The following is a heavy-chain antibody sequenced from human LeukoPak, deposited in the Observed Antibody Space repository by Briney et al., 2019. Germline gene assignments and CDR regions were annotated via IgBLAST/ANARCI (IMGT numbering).Heavy chain of an antibody. CDR2: ISSSGSTI. V-gene: IGHV3-48*03. CDR1: GFTFSSYE. CDR3: ARADHDYGDYDV. D-gene: IGHD4-17*01. J-gene: IGHJ6*04. Sequence: PGGSLRLSCAASGFTFSSYEMNWVRQAPGKGLEWVSYISSSGSTIYYADSVKGRFTISRDNSKNTLYLQMNSLRAEDTAVYYCARADHDYGDYDVWGKGTTVTVSS.